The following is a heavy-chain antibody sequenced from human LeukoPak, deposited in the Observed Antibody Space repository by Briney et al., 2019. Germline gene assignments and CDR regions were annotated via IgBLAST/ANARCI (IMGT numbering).Heavy chain of an antibody. Sequence: GGSLRLSCAASGFTFSSYWMSWVRQAPGKGLEWVANIKEDGGEKYYVDSVKGRFTISRDNAKNSLYLQMNSLRAEDTAVYYCAKDLRGYYGSGSYYFNWFDPWGQGTLVTVSS. CDR1: GFTFSSYW. V-gene: IGHV3-7*03. J-gene: IGHJ5*02. CDR2: IKEDGGEK. CDR3: AKDLRGYYGSGSYYFNWFDP. D-gene: IGHD3-10*01.